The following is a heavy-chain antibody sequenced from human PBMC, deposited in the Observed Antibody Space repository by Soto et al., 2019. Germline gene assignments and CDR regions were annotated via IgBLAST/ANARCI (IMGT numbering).Heavy chain of an antibody. CDR2: ISYDGSHK. Sequence: GGSLRLSCAASGFTFSNFAMYWVRQAPGKGLEWVTVISYDGSHKYYADSVKGRFTISRDNSKNTLYLQMNNLRAEDSAVYFCARDYSYQRAMDVWGQGTTVTAPQ. V-gene: IGHV3-30-3*01. CDR3: ARDYSYQRAMDV. J-gene: IGHJ6*01. D-gene: IGHD2-15*01. CDR1: GFTFSNFA.